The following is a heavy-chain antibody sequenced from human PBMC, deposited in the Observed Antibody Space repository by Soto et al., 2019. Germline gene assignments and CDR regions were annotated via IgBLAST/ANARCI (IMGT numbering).Heavy chain of an antibody. CDR3: TTDPIEAIAAAASGYYYGMDV. CDR2: ISGSGGTT. Sequence: PGGSLKLSCAASGYTFSSSAMSGVRQAPGKGLEWVSAISGSGGTTDYAAPVKGRFTISRDDSKNTLYLQMNSLKTEDTAVYYCTTDPIEAIAAAASGYYYGMDVWGQGTTVTVSS. D-gene: IGHD6-13*01. J-gene: IGHJ6*02. CDR1: GYTFSSSA. V-gene: IGHV3-15*01.